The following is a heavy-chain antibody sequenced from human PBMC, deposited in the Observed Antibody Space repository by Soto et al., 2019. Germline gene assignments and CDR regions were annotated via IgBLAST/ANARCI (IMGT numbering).Heavy chain of an antibody. Sequence: PGGSLRLSCAASGFTFTSYAMNWVRQAPGKGLEWVSVISGSGGSTYYADSVKGRFTISRDNSKNTLYLQMNSLRAEDTAAYYCAKRTTGWYFDLWGRGTLVTVSS. J-gene: IGHJ2*01. CDR3: AKRTTGWYFDL. CDR2: ISGSGGST. V-gene: IGHV3-23*01. CDR1: GFTFTSYA.